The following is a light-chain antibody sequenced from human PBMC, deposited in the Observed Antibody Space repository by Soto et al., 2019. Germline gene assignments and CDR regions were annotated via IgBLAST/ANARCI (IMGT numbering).Light chain of an antibody. CDR1: QSISDT. J-gene: IGKJ1*01. CDR3: QQYNNWPWT. CDR2: GAS. Sequence: VLSLSPGTMSMSPGRTATLSCRASQSISDTLAWYQQKPGQAPRLLIHGASTRATGFPARFSGSGSGTDFILTISSLQSEDFAVYYCQQYNNWPWTFGQGTKVDIK. V-gene: IGKV3-15*01.